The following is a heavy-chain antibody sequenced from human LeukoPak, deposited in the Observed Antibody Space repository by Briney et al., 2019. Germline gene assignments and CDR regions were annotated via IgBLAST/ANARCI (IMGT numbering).Heavy chain of an antibody. J-gene: IGHJ3*02. V-gene: IGHV4-39*01. D-gene: IGHD3-3*01. CDR2: IYYSGST. CDR1: GGSTSSSSYY. CDR3: ARVIYYDFWSGHDPPNDAFDI. Sequence: PSETLSLTCTVSGGSTSSSSYYWGWIRQPPGKGLEWIGSIYYSGSTYYNPSLKSRVTISVDTSKNQFSLKLSSVTAADTAVYYCARVIYYDFWSGHDPPNDAFDIWGQGTMVTVSS.